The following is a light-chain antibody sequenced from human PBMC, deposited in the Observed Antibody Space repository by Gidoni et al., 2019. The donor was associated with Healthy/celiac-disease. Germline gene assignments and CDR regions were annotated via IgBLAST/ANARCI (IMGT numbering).Light chain of an antibody. Sequence: EIILTHSPATLSVSPGERATLSCRASQSGSSNLAWYQQKPGQAPRLLIYGASTRATGIPARFSGSGAGTEFTITISSMQYEDFAVYYCQQYNNWRPPWTFGQGTKVEIK. CDR2: GAS. J-gene: IGKJ1*01. CDR1: QSGSSN. CDR3: QQYNNWRPPWT. V-gene: IGKV3-15*01.